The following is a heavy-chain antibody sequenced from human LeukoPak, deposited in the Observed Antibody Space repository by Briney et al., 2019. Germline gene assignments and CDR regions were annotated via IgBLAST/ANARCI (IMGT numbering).Heavy chain of an antibody. Sequence: GGSLRLSCGVSGYTFSDYTMNWVRQAPGKGPEWISYISSGGSVMHYADSVKGRFTISRDNVENSLYLQMNSLRVEHTAVYYCTRDLEYWGQGVLVTVSS. V-gene: IGHV3-48*01. CDR1: GYTFSDYT. J-gene: IGHJ4*02. CDR3: TRDLEY. CDR2: ISSGGSVM.